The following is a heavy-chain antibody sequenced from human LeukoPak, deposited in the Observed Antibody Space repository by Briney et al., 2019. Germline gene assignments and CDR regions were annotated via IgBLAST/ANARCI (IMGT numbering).Heavy chain of an antibody. CDR3: ARDRSGPFLFDY. CDR2: IYHSGDT. CDR1: GYSITSGYY. Sequence: PSETLSLTCTVSGYSITSGYYWAWIRQAPGKGLEYIGNIYHSGDTYYNPSLKSRVTISVDTSKNQFSLNLSSVTAADTAVYFCARDRSGPFLFDYWGQGTLVTVSS. V-gene: IGHV4-38-2*02. J-gene: IGHJ4*02.